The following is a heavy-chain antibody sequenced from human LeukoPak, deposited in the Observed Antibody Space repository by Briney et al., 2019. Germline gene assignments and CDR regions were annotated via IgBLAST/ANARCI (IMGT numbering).Heavy chain of an antibody. D-gene: IGHD3-10*01. CDR1: GFTFSYYG. V-gene: IGHV3-21*01. J-gene: IGHJ4*02. Sequence: GGSLRLSCAASGFTFSYYGMHWVRQAPGKGLEWVSSISSSSSYIYYADSVKGRFTISRDNAKNSLYLQMNSLSAEDTAVYYCAGFRSAIGDDYWGQGTLVTVSS. CDR3: AGFRSAIGDDY. CDR2: ISSSSSYI.